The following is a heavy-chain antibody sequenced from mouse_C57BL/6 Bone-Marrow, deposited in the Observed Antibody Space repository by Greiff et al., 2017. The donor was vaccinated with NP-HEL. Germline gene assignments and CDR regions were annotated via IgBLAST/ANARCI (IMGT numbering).Heavy chain of an antibody. Sequence: VQLQESGPGLVAPSQSLSITCTVSGFSLTSYAISWVRQPPGKGLEWLGVIWTGGGTNYNSALKSRLSISKDNSKSQVFLKMNSLQTDDTARYYCAPLLLRGGKYAMDYWGQGTSVTVSS. D-gene: IGHD1-1*01. J-gene: IGHJ4*01. CDR2: IWTGGGT. V-gene: IGHV2-9-1*01. CDR3: APLLLRGGKYAMDY. CDR1: GFSLTSYA.